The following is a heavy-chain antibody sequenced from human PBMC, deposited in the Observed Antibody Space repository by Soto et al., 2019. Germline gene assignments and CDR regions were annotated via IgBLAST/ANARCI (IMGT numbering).Heavy chain of an antibody. D-gene: IGHD3-22*01. J-gene: IGHJ5*02. Sequence: ASVKVSCKASGYTFTSYAMHWVRQAPGQRLEWMGWINAGNGNTKYSQKFQGRVTITRDTSASTAYMELSSLRSEDTAVYYCARDSGHYYDSSGYWWFDPWGQGTLVTVSS. CDR3: ARDSGHYYDSSGYWWFDP. V-gene: IGHV1-3*01. CDR2: INAGNGNT. CDR1: GYTFTSYA.